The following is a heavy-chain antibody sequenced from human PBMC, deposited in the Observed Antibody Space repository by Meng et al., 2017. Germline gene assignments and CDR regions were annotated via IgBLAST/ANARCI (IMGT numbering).Heavy chain of an antibody. Sequence: QHNWVAGWLMPSETLSLTCAVYGESFSGLYWSWIRQPPGKGLEWIGEINQSGNTNYNPSLKSRVTISVDTSKNQFSLKLSSVTAADTAVYYCARVPTYYYDSSGYYLFDYWGQGTLVTVSS. CDR1: GESFSGLY. D-gene: IGHD3-22*01. J-gene: IGHJ4*02. V-gene: IGHV4-34*01. CDR3: ARVPTYYYDSSGYYLFDY. CDR2: INQSGNT.